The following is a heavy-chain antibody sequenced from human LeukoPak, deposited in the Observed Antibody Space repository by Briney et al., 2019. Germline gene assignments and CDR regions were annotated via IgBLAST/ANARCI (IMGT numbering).Heavy chain of an antibody. J-gene: IGHJ5*02. V-gene: IGHV3-21*01. Sequence: GGSLRLSCAASGFTFSSYSMNWVRQAPGKGLEWVSSISSSYIYYADSVKGRFTISRDNAKNSLYLQMNSLRAEDTAVYYCARVYSTIFGVVRNWFDPWGQGTLVTVSS. CDR2: ISSSYI. CDR1: GFTFSSYS. CDR3: ARVYSTIFGVVRNWFDP. D-gene: IGHD3-3*01.